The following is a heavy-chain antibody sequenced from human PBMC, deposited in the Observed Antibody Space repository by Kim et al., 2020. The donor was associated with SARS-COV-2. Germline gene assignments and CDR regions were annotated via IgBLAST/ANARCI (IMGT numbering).Heavy chain of an antibody. CDR1: GFTFSTYT. D-gene: IGHD2-8*01. Sequence: GGSLRLSCAASGFTFSTYTMSWVRQAPGKGLEWVASISASDHSPYYAAFVKRRFTVSRDNSRNMLYLQMNGLRAEYTAVYYCSNGLQNRYCTPTNCFDIWGEGTMVTVSS. J-gene: IGHJ3*02. CDR3: SNGLQNRYCTPTNCFDI. V-gene: IGHV3-23*01. CDR2: ISASDHSP.